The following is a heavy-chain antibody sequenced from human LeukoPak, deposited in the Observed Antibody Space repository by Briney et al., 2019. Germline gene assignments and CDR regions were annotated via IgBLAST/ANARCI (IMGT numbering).Heavy chain of an antibody. V-gene: IGHV4-34*01. CDR2: INHSGST. D-gene: IGHD3-3*01. J-gene: IGHJ4*02. CDR1: GGSFSGYY. CDR3: ARLGDFWSGFTN. Sequence: SETLSLTCAVYGGSFSGYYWSWIRQPPGKGLEWIGEINHSGSTNYNPSLKSRVTISVDTSKNQFSLKLSSVTAADTAVYYCARLGDFWSGFTNWGQGTLVTVSS.